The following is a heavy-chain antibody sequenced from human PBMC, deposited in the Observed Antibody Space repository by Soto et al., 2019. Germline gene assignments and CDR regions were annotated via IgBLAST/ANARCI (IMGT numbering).Heavy chain of an antibody. CDR2: ISGSGGST. CDR1: GFTFSSFA. Sequence: EVQLLESGGGLVQPGGSLRLSCAASGFTFSSFAMNWVRQAPGKGPEWVSAISGSGGSTFYADSVKGRFTISRDNSKNALYLQMNSLRAEDTAIYYCVTRLRWNDDLDYWGQGTLVTVSS. J-gene: IGHJ4*02. V-gene: IGHV3-23*01. D-gene: IGHD1-1*01. CDR3: VTRLRWNDDLDY.